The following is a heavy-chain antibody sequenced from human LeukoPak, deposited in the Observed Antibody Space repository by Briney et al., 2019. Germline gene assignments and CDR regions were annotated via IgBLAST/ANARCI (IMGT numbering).Heavy chain of an antibody. CDR3: ARPRFPYYRLSGPDYYYMDV. V-gene: IGHV7-4-1*02. Sequence: ASVKVSCKASGYTFTSYAMNWVRQAPGQGLEWMGWINTNTGNPTYAQGFTGRFVFSLDTSVSTAYLQISSLKAEDTAVYYCARPRFPYYRLSGPDYYYMDVWGKGTTVTVSS. CDR2: INTNTGNP. J-gene: IGHJ6*03. D-gene: IGHD3-10*01. CDR1: GYTFTSYA.